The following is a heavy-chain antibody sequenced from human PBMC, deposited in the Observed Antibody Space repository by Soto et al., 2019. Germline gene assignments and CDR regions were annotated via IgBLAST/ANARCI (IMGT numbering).Heavy chain of an antibody. V-gene: IGHV4-30-2*01. Sequence: SETLSLTCAVSGGSISSGGYSWSWIRQPPGKGLEWIGYIYHSGSTYYNPSLKSRVTISVDTSKNQFSLKLSSVTAADTAVHYCARQAVVAFDLYYGMDVWGQGTTVTVSS. CDR3: ARQAVVAFDLYYGMDV. J-gene: IGHJ6*02. CDR1: GGSISSGGYS. D-gene: IGHD2-15*01. CDR2: IYHSGST.